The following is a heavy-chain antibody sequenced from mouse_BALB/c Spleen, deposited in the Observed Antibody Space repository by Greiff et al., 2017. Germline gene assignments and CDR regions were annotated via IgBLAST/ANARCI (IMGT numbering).Heavy chain of an antibody. Sequence: VQLQQSGAELMKPGASVKISCKATGYTFSSYWIEWVKQRPGHGLEWIGEILPGSGSTNYNEKFKGKATFTADTSSNTAYMQLSSLTSEESAVYYCARILRSAWFAYWGQGTLVTVSA. CDR2: ILPGSGST. CDR3: ARILRSAWFAY. CDR1: GYTFSSYW. V-gene: IGHV1-9*01. J-gene: IGHJ3*01. D-gene: IGHD1-1*01.